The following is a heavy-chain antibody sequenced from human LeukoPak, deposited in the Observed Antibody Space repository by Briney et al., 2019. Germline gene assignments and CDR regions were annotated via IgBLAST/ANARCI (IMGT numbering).Heavy chain of an antibody. CDR1: GGSISSSSYY. V-gene: IGHV4-39*01. CDR2: INYSGST. Sequence: SETLSLTCTVSGGSISSSSYYWGWIRQPPGKGLEWIGSINYSGSTYYNPSLKSRVTISVDTSKNQFSLKLSSVTAADTAVYYCARQGYSSSWYNRLYYYYMDVWGKGTTVTISS. D-gene: IGHD6-13*01. J-gene: IGHJ6*03. CDR3: ARQGYSSSWYNRLYYYYMDV.